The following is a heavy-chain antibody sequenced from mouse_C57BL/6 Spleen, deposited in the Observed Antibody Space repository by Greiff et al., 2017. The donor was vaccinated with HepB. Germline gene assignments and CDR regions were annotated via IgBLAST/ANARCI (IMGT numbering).Heavy chain of an antibody. CDR3: ATPIYYDYDAWFAY. D-gene: IGHD2-4*01. CDR1: GYTFTSYW. J-gene: IGHJ3*01. CDR2: INPSNGGT. Sequence: QVQLKQPGTELVKPGASVKLSCKASGYTFTSYWMHWVKQRPGQGLEWIGNINPSNGGTNYNEKFKSKATLTVDKSSSTAYMQRSSLTSEDSAVYYCATPIYYDYDAWFAYWGQGTLVTVSA. V-gene: IGHV1-53*01.